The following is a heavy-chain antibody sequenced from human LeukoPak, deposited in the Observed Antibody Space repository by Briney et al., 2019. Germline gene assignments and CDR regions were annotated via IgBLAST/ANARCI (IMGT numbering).Heavy chain of an antibody. J-gene: IGHJ4*02. D-gene: IGHD6-19*01. V-gene: IGHV4-59*02. Sequence: SETLSLTCTVSRGSVTSYYWSWIRQPPGKGLEWIGYIYYSGSTNYNPSLKSRVTISLDMSKNQFSLKLSSVNAADTAVYYCAKVASSGWYLDNWGPGTLVTVSS. CDR2: IYYSGST. CDR3: AKVASSGWYLDN. CDR1: RGSVTSYY.